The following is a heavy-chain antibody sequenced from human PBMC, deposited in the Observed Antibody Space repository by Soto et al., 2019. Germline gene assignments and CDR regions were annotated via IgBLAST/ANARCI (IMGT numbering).Heavy chain of an antibody. CDR3: ARDMITFGGVPDY. J-gene: IGHJ4*02. D-gene: IGHD3-16*01. CDR2: IWYDGSNK. V-gene: IGHV3-33*01. CDR1: GFTFSSYG. Sequence: GGSLRLSCAASGFTFSSYGMHWVRQAPGKGLEWVAVIWYDGSNKYYADSVKGRFTISRDNSKNTLYLQMNSLRAEDTAVYYCARDMITFGGVPDYWGQGTLVTVSS.